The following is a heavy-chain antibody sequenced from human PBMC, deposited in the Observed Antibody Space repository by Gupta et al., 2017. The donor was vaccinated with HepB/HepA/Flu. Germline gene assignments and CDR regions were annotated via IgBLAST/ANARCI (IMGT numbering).Heavy chain of an antibody. CDR3: TKDIQPGGTDV. Sequence: EVHLVESVGDLVQPGGSLRLPCAASQLIKDYAMHWLRQIPGKGLEWVSGIYWDGRTGYADSVRGRFTISRDNTKNSLFLQMNSLRAEDTALYFCTKDIQPGGTDVWGQGTTVIVSS. D-gene: IGHD5-18*01. CDR1: QLIKDYA. J-gene: IGHJ6*02. CDR2: IYWDGRT. V-gene: IGHV3-9*01.